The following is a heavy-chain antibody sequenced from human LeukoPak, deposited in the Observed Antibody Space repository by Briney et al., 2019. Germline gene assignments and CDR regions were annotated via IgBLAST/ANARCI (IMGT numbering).Heavy chain of an antibody. CDR1: KFTFNDYA. CDR3: AKDISSDYDDGGWFDP. J-gene: IGHJ5*02. Sequence: GGSLRLSCAASKFTFNDYAMHWVLQAPGKGLEWVSGISWNSDNIGYADSVRGRFTISRDNAKNSLYLQMNSLKTEDTAVYYCAKDISSDYDDGGWFDPWGQGTLAAVSS. D-gene: IGHD5-12*01. CDR2: ISWNSDNI. V-gene: IGHV3-9*01.